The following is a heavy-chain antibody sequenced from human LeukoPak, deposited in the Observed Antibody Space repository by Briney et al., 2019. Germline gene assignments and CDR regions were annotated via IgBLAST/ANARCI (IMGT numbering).Heavy chain of an antibody. J-gene: IGHJ3*02. CDR1: GYTFTSYY. D-gene: IGHD4/OR15-4a*01. CDR2: INPNSGGT. Sequence: ASVKVSCKASGYTFTSYYMHRVRQAPGQGLEWMGWINPNSGGTNYAQKFQGRVTMTRDTSISTAYMELSRLRSDDTAVYYCARSNFDDDAFDIWGQGTMVTVSS. V-gene: IGHV1-2*02. CDR3: ARSNFDDDAFDI.